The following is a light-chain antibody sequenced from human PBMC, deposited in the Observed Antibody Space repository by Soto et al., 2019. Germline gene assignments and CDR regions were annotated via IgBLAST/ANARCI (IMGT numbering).Light chain of an antibody. J-gene: IGKJ1*01. V-gene: IGKV3-20*01. CDR3: QQYGGSPPAT. Sequence: EIVLTQSPGTLSLSPGERATLSCRASQSFSSSYLAWYQQRPGQPPRLLIYGASSRATGIPDRFSGSGSGTDFTLTISRLEPEEFAVYYCQQYGGSPPATFGQGTKVEIK. CDR2: GAS. CDR1: QSFSSSY.